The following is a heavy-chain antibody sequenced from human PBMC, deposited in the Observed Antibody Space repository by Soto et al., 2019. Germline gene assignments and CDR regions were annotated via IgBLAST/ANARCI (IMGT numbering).Heavy chain of an antibody. V-gene: IGHV6-1*01. CDR3: ARGLRDFWSGYYPSYHYRMDV. Sequence: SQTLSLTCAISGDSVSSNSAAWNWIRQSPSRGLEWLGRTYYRSKWYNDYAVSVKSRITINPDTSKNQFSLQLNSVTPEDTAVYYCARGLRDFWSGYYPSYHYRMDVWGQGTTVTVAS. CDR2: TYYRSKWYN. J-gene: IGHJ6*02. D-gene: IGHD3-3*01. CDR1: GDSVSSNSAA.